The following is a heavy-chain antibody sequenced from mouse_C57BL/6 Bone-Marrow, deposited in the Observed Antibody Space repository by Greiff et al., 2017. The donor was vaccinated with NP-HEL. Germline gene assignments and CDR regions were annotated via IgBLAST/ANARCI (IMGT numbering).Heavy chain of an antibody. CDR1: GFNIKDDY. J-gene: IGHJ4*01. D-gene: IGHD1-1*01. CDR3: TATTVVAKGDYYAMDY. V-gene: IGHV14-4*01. Sequence: DVQLVESGAELVRPGASVKLSCTASGFNIKDDYMHWVKQRPEQGLEWIGWIDPENGDTEYASKFQGKATITADTSSNTAYLQLSSLTSEDTAVYYCTATTVVAKGDYYAMDYWGQGTSVTVSS. CDR2: IDPENGDT.